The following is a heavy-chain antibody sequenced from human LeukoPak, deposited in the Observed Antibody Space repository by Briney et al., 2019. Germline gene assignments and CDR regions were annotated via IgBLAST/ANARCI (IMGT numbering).Heavy chain of an antibody. D-gene: IGHD3-3*02. CDR2: IYWSGST. CDR1: GDSISRSSFF. Sequence: MPSETLSLTCSVSGDSISRSSFFWGWIRQPPGKGLEWIGSIYWSGSTYFNPSLKSDVTISVDTSKNQFSLKMNSVTAADTAIYYCARTESSHFYNVALMTNWGQGTLVTVSS. J-gene: IGHJ4*02. V-gene: IGHV4-39*01. CDR3: ARTESSHFYNVALMTN.